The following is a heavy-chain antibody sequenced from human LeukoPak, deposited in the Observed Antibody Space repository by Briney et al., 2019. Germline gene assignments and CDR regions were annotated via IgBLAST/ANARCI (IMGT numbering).Heavy chain of an antibody. V-gene: IGHV3-11*01. CDR1: GFTFSDYY. D-gene: IGHD1-26*01. J-gene: IGHJ4*02. CDR2: ISSSGSTI. Sequence: GGSLRLSCAASGFTFSDYYMSWIRQAPGKGLGWVSYISSSGSTIYYADSVKGRFTISRDNAKNSLYLQMNSLRAEDTAVYYCATKNPSIVGATTTIDYWGQGTLVTVSS. CDR3: ATKNPSIVGATTTIDY.